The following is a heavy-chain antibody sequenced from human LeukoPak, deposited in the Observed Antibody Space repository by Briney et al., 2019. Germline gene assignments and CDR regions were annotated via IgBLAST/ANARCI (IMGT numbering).Heavy chain of an antibody. CDR1: GYTFTSYG. Sequence: ASVKVSCKASGYTFTSYGISWVRQAPGQGLEWMGWISAYNGNTNYAQELQGRVTMTTDTSTSTAYMELRGLRSDDTAVYYCARDYYDFWSGPPSVVDYWGQGTLVTVSS. D-gene: IGHD3-3*01. CDR2: ISAYNGNT. CDR3: ARDYYDFWSGPPSVVDY. J-gene: IGHJ4*02. V-gene: IGHV1-18*01.